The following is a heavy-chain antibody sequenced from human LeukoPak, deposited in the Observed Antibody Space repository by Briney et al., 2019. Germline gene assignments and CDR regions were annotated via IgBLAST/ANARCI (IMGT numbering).Heavy chain of an antibody. D-gene: IGHD6-19*01. J-gene: IGHJ3*02. CDR2: INPNSGGT. Sequence: ASVKXSCXAXXYXFTGYYMHWVRQAPGQGLEWMGWINPNSGGTNYTQTFQGRVTMTRATSISTAYMELSRLRSDDTAVYYCARDLQWPDAFDIWGQGTMVTVSS. CDR3: ARDLQWPDAFDI. CDR1: XYXFTGYY. V-gene: IGHV1-2*02.